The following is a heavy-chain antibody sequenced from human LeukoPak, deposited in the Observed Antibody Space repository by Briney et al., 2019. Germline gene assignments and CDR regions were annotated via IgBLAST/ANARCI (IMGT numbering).Heavy chain of an antibody. Sequence: GGSLRLSCAASGFTFSSYGMHWVRQAPGKGLEWVAFIRYDGSNKYYADSVKGRFTISRDNSKNTLYLQMNSLRAEDTAVYYCARAAYGSNGYTAEVADYWGQGTLVTVSS. D-gene: IGHD3-22*01. V-gene: IGHV3-30*02. CDR1: GFTFSSYG. CDR3: ARAAYGSNGYTAEVADY. CDR2: IRYDGSNK. J-gene: IGHJ4*02.